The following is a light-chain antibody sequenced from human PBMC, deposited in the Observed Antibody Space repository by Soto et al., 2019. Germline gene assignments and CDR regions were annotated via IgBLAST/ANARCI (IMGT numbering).Light chain of an antibody. CDR2: GAS. V-gene: IGKV3-20*01. CDR1: QSVSSY. J-gene: IGKJ5*01. CDR3: QQYGTSEII. Sequence: EIVLTQSPATLSLSPGERATLSCRASQSVSSYLAWYQQKPGQAPRLLIYGASSRATGIPDRFSGSGSGTDFTLTISRLETEDFAVLYCQQYGTSEIIFGQGTRLEL.